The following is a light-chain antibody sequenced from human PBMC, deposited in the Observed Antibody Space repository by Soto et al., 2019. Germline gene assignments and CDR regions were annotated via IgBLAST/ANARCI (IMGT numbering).Light chain of an antibody. Sequence: QSVLTQPPSVSAAPGQKVTISCSGSNSNVGRYSVSWYQQLPGKAPKLLIYDNDHRPSGIPDRFSGSKSGTSASLGISGLQTGDEADYYCGTWDLKLSAGVFGGGTKLTVL. CDR3: GTWDLKLSAGV. J-gene: IGLJ3*02. CDR2: DND. V-gene: IGLV1-51*01. CDR1: NSNVGRYS.